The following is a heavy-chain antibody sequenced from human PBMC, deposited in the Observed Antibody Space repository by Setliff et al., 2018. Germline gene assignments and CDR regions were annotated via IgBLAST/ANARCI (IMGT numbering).Heavy chain of an antibody. D-gene: IGHD3-10*01. Sequence: GESLKISCTAYKFSIGEYGMSWVRQAPGKGMEWIGFIGLKAYGTSTKYAASVRGRFTMSRDDSKNIAYLQMNSLETEDTAMYYCARDYYGSGSPSSWFDPWGQGTLVTVSS. CDR2: IGLKAYGTST. J-gene: IGHJ5*02. CDR3: ARDYYGSGSPSSWFDP. V-gene: IGHV3-49*04. CDR1: KFSIGEYG.